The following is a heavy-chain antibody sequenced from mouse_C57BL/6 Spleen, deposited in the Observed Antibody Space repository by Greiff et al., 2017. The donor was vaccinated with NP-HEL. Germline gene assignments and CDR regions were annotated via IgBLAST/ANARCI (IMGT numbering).Heavy chain of an antibody. V-gene: IGHV5-4*01. CDR2: ISDGGSYT. D-gene: IGHD2-2*01. CDR3: AREERLRGFDY. CDR1: GFTFSSYA. J-gene: IGHJ2*01. Sequence: DVKLVESGGGLVKPGGSLKLSCAASGFTFSSYAMSWVRQTPEKRLEWVATISDGGSYTYYPDNVKGRFTISRDNAKNNLYLQMSHLKSEDTAMYYCAREERLRGFDYWGQGTTLTVSS.